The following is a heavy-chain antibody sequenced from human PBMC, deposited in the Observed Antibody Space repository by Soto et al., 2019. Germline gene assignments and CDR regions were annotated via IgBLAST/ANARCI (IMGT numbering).Heavy chain of an antibody. J-gene: IGHJ6*03. CDR1: GFTVSSNY. Sequence: PGGSLRLSCAASGFTVSSNYMSWVRQAPGKGLEWVSVIYSGGSTYYADSVKGRFTISRHNSKNTLYLQMNSLRAEDTAVYYCARVHSGYESDYDYYYYMDVWGKGTTVTVSS. CDR2: IYSGGST. CDR3: ARVHSGYESDYDYYYYMDV. D-gene: IGHD5-12*01. V-gene: IGHV3-53*04.